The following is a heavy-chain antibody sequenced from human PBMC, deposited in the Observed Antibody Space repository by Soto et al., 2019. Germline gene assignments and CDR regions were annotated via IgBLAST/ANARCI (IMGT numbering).Heavy chain of an antibody. CDR2: IDPSDSYT. V-gene: IGHV5-10-1*01. D-gene: IGHD6-13*01. CDR3: GTQPNPGPHPGY. Sequence: GESLKISCKGSGYSFTSYWISWVRQMPGKGLEWMWRIDPSDSYTNYSPSFQGHVTISADKSISTAYLQWSSLNASETTMYYCGTQPNPGPHPGYWGQGTLVTAPQ. CDR1: GYSFTSYW. J-gene: IGHJ4*02.